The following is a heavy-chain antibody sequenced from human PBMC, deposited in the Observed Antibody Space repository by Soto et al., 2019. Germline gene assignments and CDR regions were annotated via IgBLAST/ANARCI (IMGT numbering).Heavy chain of an antibody. Sequence: GGSLRLSCAASGFTFSSYGMHWVRQAPGKGLEWVAVISYDGSNKYYADSVKGRFTISRDNSKNTLYLQMNSLRAEDTAVYYCAKDSSALNYYYYGMDVWGQGTTVTV. CDR1: GFTFSSYG. CDR3: AKDSSALNYYYYGMDV. V-gene: IGHV3-30*18. D-gene: IGHD6-6*01. CDR2: ISYDGSNK. J-gene: IGHJ6*02.